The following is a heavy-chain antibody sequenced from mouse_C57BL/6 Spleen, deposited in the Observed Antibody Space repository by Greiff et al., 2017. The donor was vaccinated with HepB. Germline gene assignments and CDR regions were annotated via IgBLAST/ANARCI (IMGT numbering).Heavy chain of an antibody. J-gene: IGHJ4*01. CDR1: GFSFNTYA. V-gene: IGHV10-1*01. CDR2: IRSKSNNYAT. Sequence: EVKLVESGGGLVQPKGSLKLSCAASGFSFNTYAMNWVRQAPGKGLEWVARIRSKSNNYATYYADSVKDRFTISRDDSESMLYLQMNNLKTEDTAMYYCVRHEEYGNFREGYYAMDYWGQGTSVTVSS. D-gene: IGHD2-1*01. CDR3: VRHEEYGNFREGYYAMDY.